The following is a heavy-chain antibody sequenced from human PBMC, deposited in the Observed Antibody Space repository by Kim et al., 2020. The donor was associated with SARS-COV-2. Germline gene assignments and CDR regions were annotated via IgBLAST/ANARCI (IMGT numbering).Heavy chain of an antibody. Sequence: GGSLRLSCAASGFTFSSYSMNWVRQAPGKGLEWVSSISSSSSYIYYADSMKGRFTISRDNAKNSLYLQMNSLRAEDTAVYFCARSGEGFDYCGQGTLVTVSS. J-gene: IGHJ4*02. CDR3: ARSGEGFDY. V-gene: IGHV3-21*01. CDR2: ISSSSSYI. D-gene: IGHD7-27*01. CDR1: GFTFSSYS.